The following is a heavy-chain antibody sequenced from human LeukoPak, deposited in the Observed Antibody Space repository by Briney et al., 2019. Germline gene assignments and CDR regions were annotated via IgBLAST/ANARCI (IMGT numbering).Heavy chain of an antibody. CDR2: IYASGST. Sequence: SETLSLTCTVSGGSLSSGTDYWSWIRQSAGKGLEWIGRIYASGSTNYNPSLKSRVTISVDTSKNQFSLKLSSVTAADTAVYYCARSGYSNFDYWGQGTLVTVSS. D-gene: IGHD3-3*01. CDR1: GGSLSSGTDY. CDR3: ARSGYSNFDY. J-gene: IGHJ4*02. V-gene: IGHV4-61*02.